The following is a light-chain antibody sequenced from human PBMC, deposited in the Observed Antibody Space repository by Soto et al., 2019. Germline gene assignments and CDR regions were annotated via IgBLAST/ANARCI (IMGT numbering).Light chain of an antibody. Sequence: DIQLTHSPSFLSAYVGARVTITCRASQGISRYLSWYQQKPGKAPQLLIYAASSLQSGVPSRFSGSGPGTDFTLTISSPQPEDFATYYCQQSYSTPITFGQGTRLEIK. V-gene: IGKV1-39*01. CDR1: QGISRY. J-gene: IGKJ5*01. CDR2: AAS. CDR3: QQSYSTPIT.